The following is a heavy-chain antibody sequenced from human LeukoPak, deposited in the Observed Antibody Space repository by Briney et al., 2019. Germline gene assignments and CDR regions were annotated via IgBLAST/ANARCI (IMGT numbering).Heavy chain of an antibody. V-gene: IGHV3-21*01. CDR3: AIVDGSVSVGGYYYYYYRDV. CDR1: GFTFSSYS. D-gene: IGHD1-26*01. Sequence: GGSLRLSCAASGFTFSSYSMNWVRQAPGKGLEWVSSISSSSSYIYYADSVKGRLTISRDNAKNSLYLQMNSLRAEDTAVYYCAIVDGSVSVGGYYYYYYRDVGREKTALTVP. CDR2: ISSSSSYI. J-gene: IGHJ6*03.